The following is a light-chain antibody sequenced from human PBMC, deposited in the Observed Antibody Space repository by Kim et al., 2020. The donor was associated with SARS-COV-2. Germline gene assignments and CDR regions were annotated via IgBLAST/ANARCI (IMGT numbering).Light chain of an antibody. J-gene: IGLJ3*02. V-gene: IGLV3-19*01. CDR2: GKN. Sequence: SSELTQDPAVSVALGQTVRITCQGDSLRSYYASWYKQKPGQAPVLVIYGKNNRPSGIPDRFSGSISGNTAFLTITVAQAEDEADYYCNSRDSSGNHWVFG. CDR3: NSRDSSGNHWV. CDR1: SLRSYY.